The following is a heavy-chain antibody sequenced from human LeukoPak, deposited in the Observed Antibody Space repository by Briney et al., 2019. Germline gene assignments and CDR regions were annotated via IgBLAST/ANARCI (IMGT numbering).Heavy chain of an antibody. Sequence: GRSLRLSCAASGFTFSNYGIHWVRQAPGKGLEWVAVIWYDGSNKYYADSVKGRFTISRDNSKNTLYLQMNSLRAEDTALHYCAKGDYYDSSGHLDYWGQGTLVTVSS. CDR3: AKGDYYDSSGHLDY. V-gene: IGHV3-33*06. J-gene: IGHJ4*02. CDR1: GFTFSNYG. D-gene: IGHD3-22*01. CDR2: IWYDGSNK.